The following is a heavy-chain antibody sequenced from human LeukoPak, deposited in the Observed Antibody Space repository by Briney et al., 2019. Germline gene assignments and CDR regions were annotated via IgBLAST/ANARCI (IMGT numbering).Heavy chain of an antibody. CDR2: INWNGGST. CDR1: GFTFDDYG. J-gene: IGHJ4*02. V-gene: IGHV3-20*04. CDR3: ARGTLKAAATDFDY. D-gene: IGHD6-13*01. Sequence: GGSLRLSCAASGFTFDDYGMSWVRQAPGKGLEWVSGINWNGGSTGYANSVKGRFTISRDNAKNSLYLQMNSLRAEDTALYYCARGTLKAAATDFDYWGQGTLVTVSS.